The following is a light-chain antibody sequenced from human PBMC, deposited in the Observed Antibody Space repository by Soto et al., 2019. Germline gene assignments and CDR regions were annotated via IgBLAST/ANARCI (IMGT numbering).Light chain of an antibody. V-gene: IGLV1-51*02. CDR2: ENN. CDR1: SSNIGNNY. CDR3: GTWDSSLSVLYV. Sequence: QSVLTQPPSVFAAPGQKVTISCSGSSSNIGNNYVSWYQQLPGTAPKLLVYENNKRPSGIPDRFSGSKSGTSATLGITGLQTGDEAVYYCGTWDSSLSVLYVFGTGTKVTVL. J-gene: IGLJ1*01.